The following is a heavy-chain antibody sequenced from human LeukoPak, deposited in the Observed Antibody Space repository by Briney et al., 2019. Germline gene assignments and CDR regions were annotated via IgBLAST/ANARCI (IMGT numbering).Heavy chain of an antibody. CDR1: GFTFSSYG. J-gene: IGHJ4*02. V-gene: IGHV3-23*01. Sequence: GGSLRLSCAASGFTFSSYGMSWVRQAPGKGLEWVSTISGSGGSIYYADSVKGRFTISRDNSKNTLYLQMNSLRAEDTAVYYCARHYDSSGCNFYYWGQGTLVTVSS. D-gene: IGHD3-22*01. CDR2: ISGSGGSI. CDR3: ARHYDSSGCNFYY.